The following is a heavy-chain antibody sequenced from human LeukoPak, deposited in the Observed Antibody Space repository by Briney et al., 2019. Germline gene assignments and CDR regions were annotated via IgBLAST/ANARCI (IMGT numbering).Heavy chain of an antibody. V-gene: IGHV1-2*06. J-gene: IGHJ4*02. CDR2: INPNSGGT. Sequence: GASVKVSCKASGYTFTSYGISWVRQAPGQGLEWMGRINPNSGGTNYAQKFQGRVTMTRDTSISTAYMELSRLRSDDTAVYYCATSRSPWRLGEFLFDYWGQGTLVTVSS. D-gene: IGHD3-16*01. CDR1: GYTFTSYG. CDR3: ATSRSPWRLGEFLFDY.